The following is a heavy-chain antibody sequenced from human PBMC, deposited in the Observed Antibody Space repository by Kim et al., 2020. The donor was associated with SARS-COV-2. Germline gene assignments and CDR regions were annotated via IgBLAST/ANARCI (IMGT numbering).Heavy chain of an antibody. CDR3: ARVRGAAGPFYYYYYGMDV. CDR2: ISSSGSTI. Sequence: GGSLRLSCAASGFTFSDYYMSWIRQAPGKGLEWVSYISSSGSTIYYADSVKGRFTISRDNAKNSLYLQMNSLRAEDTAVYYCARVRGAAGPFYYYYYGMDVLGQGTTVTVSS. CDR1: GFTFSDYY. D-gene: IGHD6-13*01. J-gene: IGHJ6*02. V-gene: IGHV3-11*01.